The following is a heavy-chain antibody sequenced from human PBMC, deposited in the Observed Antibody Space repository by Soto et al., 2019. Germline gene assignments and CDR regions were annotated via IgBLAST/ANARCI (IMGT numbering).Heavy chain of an antibody. CDR1: GGSISSYY. CDR2: IYYSGST. Sequence: SETLSLTCTVSGGSISSYYWSWIRQPPGKGLEWIGYIYYSGSTNYNPSLKSRVTISVDTSKNQFSLKLSSVTAADTAVYYCARHGVAASLYYYYYMDVWGKGTTVTVSS. V-gene: IGHV4-59*08. D-gene: IGHD6-13*01. CDR3: ARHGVAASLYYYYYMDV. J-gene: IGHJ6*03.